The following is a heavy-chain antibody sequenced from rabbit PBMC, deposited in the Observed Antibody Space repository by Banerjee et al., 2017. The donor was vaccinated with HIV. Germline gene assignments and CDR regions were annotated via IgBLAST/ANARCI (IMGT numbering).Heavy chain of an antibody. J-gene: IGHJ4*01. D-gene: IGHD2-1*01. CDR3: VRDRANIGGDYGPYYFDL. CDR2: INTATGKA. V-gene: IGHV1S45*01. CDR1: GFSFSDRDV. Sequence: QEQLVESGGGLVQPGGSLALTCKASGFSFSDRDVMCWVRQAPGKGLEWVACINTATGKAVYATWAKGRFTISRTSSTTVTLQVTSLTAADTATYFCVRDRANIGGDYGPYYFDLWGPGTLVTVS.